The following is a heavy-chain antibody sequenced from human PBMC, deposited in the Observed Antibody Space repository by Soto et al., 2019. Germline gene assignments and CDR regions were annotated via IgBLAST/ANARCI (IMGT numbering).Heavy chain of an antibody. CDR2: IIPILGIA. V-gene: IGHV1-69*08. Sequence: QVQLVQSGAEVKKPGSSVKVSCKASGGTFSSYTISWVRQAPGQGLEWMGRIIPILGIANYAQKFQGRVTITAXXSXRXXYMELSSLRSEDTAVYYCARDIGVDYYDSSGYYYYWGQGTLVTVSS. CDR1: GGTFSSYT. D-gene: IGHD3-22*01. CDR3: ARDIGVDYYDSSGYYYY. J-gene: IGHJ4*02.